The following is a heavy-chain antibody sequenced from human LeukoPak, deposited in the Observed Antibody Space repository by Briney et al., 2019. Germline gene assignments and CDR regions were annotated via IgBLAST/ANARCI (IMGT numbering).Heavy chain of an antibody. V-gene: IGHV3-23*01. J-gene: IGHJ4*02. CDR1: GFTFSLYD. Sequence: GGSLTLPCAASGFTFSLYDMSCLRQATGEALEGVSSISGSGGITYDAGSVKGRCTISRDNSKNTLYLQMNSLRAEDTAVDYCAKVGSSWYIYTYYFDYWGQGTLVTVSS. CDR3: AKVGSSWYIYTYYFDY. CDR2: ISGSGGIT. D-gene: IGHD6-13*01.